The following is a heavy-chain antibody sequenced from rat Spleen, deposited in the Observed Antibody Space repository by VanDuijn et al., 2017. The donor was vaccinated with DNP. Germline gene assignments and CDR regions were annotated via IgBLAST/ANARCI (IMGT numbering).Heavy chain of an antibody. V-gene: IGHV4-2*01. Sequence: EVKLVESGGGLVQPGRSLKLSCAASGFNSNDYWMGWVRQTPGKGLEWIGEINKDSSIINYSPSLKDKFTISRDNAQNTLYLQMSKLGSDDTAIYYCVTRGDGYDNWFAYWGQGTLVTVSS. CDR2: INKDSSII. D-gene: IGHD1-4*01. J-gene: IGHJ3*01. CDR3: VTRGDGYDNWFAY. CDR1: GFNSNDYW.